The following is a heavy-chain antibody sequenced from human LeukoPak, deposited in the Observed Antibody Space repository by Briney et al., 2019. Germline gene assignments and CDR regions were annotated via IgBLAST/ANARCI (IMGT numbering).Heavy chain of an antibody. CDR3: ARDLPNFSSGWTVEYFQH. V-gene: IGHV1-69*05. J-gene: IGHJ1*01. Sequence: SVKLSCKAFGGTFSSYANSWVRQAPGQGLEWMGGIIPIFGTANYAQKFQGRVTITTDESTSTAYMELSSLRSEDTAVYYCARDLPNFSSGWTVEYFQHWGQGTLVTVSS. CDR1: GGTFSSYA. CDR2: IIPIFGTA. D-gene: IGHD6-19*01.